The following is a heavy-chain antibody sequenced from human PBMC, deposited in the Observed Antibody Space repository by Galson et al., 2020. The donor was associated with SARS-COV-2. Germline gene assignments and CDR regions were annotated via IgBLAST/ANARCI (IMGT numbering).Heavy chain of an antibody. CDR2: IYYSGST. D-gene: IGHD1-7*01. J-gene: IGHJ6*02. CDR3: ATNWNFAAGMDV. CDR1: GGSISSYY. V-gene: IGHV4-59*01. Sequence: SETLSLTCTVSGGSISSYYWSWIRQPPGKGLERIGYIYYSGSTNYNPSLKSRVTISVDTSKNQFSLKLSAVTAAGTAVYYCATNWNFAAGMDVWGQGTTVTVSS.